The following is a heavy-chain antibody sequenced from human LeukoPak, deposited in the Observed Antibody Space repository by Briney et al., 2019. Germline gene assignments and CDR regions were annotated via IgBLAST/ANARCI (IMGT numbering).Heavy chain of an antibody. CDR3: ASAQNYYDNSLDY. J-gene: IGHJ4*02. D-gene: IGHD3-22*01. Sequence: ASVKVSCKASGYTFTGYHMHWVRQAPGQGLEWMGQINPNNGDTTYAEGFQGRVTVTRDTSITTAYMELSRLNSDDTAVYYCASAQNYYDNSLDYWGQGTLVIVSS. CDR1: GYTFTGYH. CDR2: INPNNGDT. V-gene: IGHV1-2*06.